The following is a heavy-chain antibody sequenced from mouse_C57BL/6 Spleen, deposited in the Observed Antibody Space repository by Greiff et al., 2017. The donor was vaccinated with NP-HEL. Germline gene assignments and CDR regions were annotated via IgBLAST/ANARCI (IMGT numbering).Heavy chain of an antibody. CDR1: GYTFTSYW. V-gene: IGHV1-55*01. J-gene: IGHJ4*01. CDR3: ARRGYGSSYNARDY. CDR2: ISPGSGST. Sequence: QVQLQQPGAELVKPGASVKMSCTASGYTFTSYWITWVKQRPGQGLEWIGDISPGSGSTNYNEKFKSKATLTVDTSSSTAYMQLSSLTSEDSAVYCGARRGYGSSYNARDYWGQGTSVTVSS. D-gene: IGHD1-1*01.